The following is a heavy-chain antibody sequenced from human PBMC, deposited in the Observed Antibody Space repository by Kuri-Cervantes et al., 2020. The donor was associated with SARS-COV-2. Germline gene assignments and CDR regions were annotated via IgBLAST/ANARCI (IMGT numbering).Heavy chain of an antibody. CDR1: GGSISSSSYY. D-gene: IGHD6-6*01. Sequence: SETLSLTCTVSGGSISSSSYYWGWIRQPPGKGLEWIGSIYHSGSTYYNPSLKSRVTISVDTSKNQFSLKLSSATAADTAVYYCARQGGYSSSSLDYWGQGTLVTVSS. CDR3: ARQGGYSSSSLDY. J-gene: IGHJ4*02. V-gene: IGHV4-39*01. CDR2: IYHSGST.